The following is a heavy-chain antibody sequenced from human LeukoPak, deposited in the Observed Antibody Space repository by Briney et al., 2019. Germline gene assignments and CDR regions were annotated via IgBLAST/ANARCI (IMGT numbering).Heavy chain of an antibody. Sequence: MTSETLSLTCTVSGGSISSSSYYWGWIRQPPGKGLEWIGSIYYSGSTYSTPSLKSRVTISVDTSKNQFSLKLSSVTAADTAVYYCASSTLYLGTFDYWGQGTLVTVSS. D-gene: IGHD1-7*01. CDR3: ASSTLYLGTFDY. J-gene: IGHJ4*02. CDR1: GGSISSSSYY. CDR2: IYYSGST. V-gene: IGHV4-39*01.